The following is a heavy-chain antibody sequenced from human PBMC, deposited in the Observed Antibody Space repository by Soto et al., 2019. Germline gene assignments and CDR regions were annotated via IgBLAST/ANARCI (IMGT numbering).Heavy chain of an antibody. CDR1: GGTFSSYA. CDR2: IIPIFGTA. Sequence: QVQLVQSGAEVKKPGSSVKVSCKASGGTFSSYAISWVRQAPGQGLEWMGGIIPIFGTANYAQKFQGRVTITADEFTSTAYMELSSLRSEDTAVYYCARDFSSGSYHYYFDYWGQGTLVTVSS. CDR3: ARDFSSGSYHYYFDY. J-gene: IGHJ4*02. V-gene: IGHV1-69*01. D-gene: IGHD1-26*01.